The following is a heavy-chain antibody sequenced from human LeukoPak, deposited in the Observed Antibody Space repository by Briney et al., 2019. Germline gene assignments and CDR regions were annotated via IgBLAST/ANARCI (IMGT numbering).Heavy chain of an antibody. CDR2: INPSGGST. Sequence: GASVKVSCKASGYTFTNYGISWVRQAPGQGLEWMGIINPSGGSTSYAQKFQGRVTMTRDTSTSTVYMELSSLRSEDTAVYYCARAYDYSNYFDYWGQGTLVTVSS. V-gene: IGHV1-46*01. CDR1: GYTFTNYG. D-gene: IGHD4-11*01. CDR3: ARAYDYSNYFDY. J-gene: IGHJ4*02.